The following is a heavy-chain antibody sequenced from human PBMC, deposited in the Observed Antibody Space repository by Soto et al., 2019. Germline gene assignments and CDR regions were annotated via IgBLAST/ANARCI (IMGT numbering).Heavy chain of an antibody. CDR2: IRSNNAES. CDR3: ARDWKTGADGIDF. CDR1: GFTFSDYA. J-gene: IGHJ4*02. D-gene: IGHD1-1*01. Sequence: EVQLLESGGGLVQPGGALRLSCAASGFTFSDYAMTWVRQAPGKGLAWVSSIRSNNAESFYADSVKGRFAISRDYSRNTLFLQMNVLRAEDTAIYYCARDWKTGADGIDFWGQGTLVAVSS. V-gene: IGHV3-23*01.